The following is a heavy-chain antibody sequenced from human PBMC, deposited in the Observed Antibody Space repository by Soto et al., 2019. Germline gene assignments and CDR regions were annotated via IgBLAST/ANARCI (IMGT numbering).Heavy chain of an antibody. D-gene: IGHD1-1*01. Sequence: EVQLVESGGDLVKPGGSLRLSCVTSGFMFSSAWMSWVRQAPGKGLEWVGRIKSKADGGARDYAAPVEGRFSISRDDSKNTLYLQMNSLRAEDTAVYYCVEGWNDFWGQGTLVTVSS. CDR2: IKSKADGGAR. CDR1: GFMFSSAW. CDR3: VEGWNDF. J-gene: IGHJ4*02. V-gene: IGHV3-15*01.